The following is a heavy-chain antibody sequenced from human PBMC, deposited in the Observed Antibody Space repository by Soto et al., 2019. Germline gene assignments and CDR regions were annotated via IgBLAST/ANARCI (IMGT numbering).Heavy chain of an antibody. CDR1: GFTFSSYA. CDR3: AKGVYGSGSYYAMDV. Sequence: GGSLRLSCAASGFTFSSYAMSWVRQAPGKGLEWVSAIGGSGAGTYYADSVKGRFTISRDNSKNTLHLQTNSLRAEDTAVYYCAKGVYGSGSYYAMDVWGQGTTVTVSS. V-gene: IGHV3-23*01. D-gene: IGHD3-10*01. J-gene: IGHJ6*02. CDR2: IGGSGAGT.